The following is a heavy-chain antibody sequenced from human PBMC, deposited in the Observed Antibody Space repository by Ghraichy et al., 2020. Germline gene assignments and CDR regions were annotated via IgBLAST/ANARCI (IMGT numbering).Heavy chain of an antibody. D-gene: IGHD3-10*01. CDR2: IIPIFGTA. V-gene: IGHV1-69*06. Sequence: SVKVSCKASGGTFSSYAISWVRQAPGQGLEWMGGIIPIFGTANYAQKFQGRVTITADKSTSTAYMELSSLRSEDTAVYYCARVKGWGGRWFRELSQGWLDYWGQGTLVTVSS. J-gene: IGHJ4*02. CDR3: ARVKGWGGRWFRELSQGWLDY. CDR1: GGTFSSYA.